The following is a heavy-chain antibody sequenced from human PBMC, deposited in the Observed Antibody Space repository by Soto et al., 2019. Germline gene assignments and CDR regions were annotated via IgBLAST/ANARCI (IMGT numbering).Heavy chain of an antibody. CDR2: IYYSGST. V-gene: IGHV4-59*08. CDR3: ARHGNYYYYMDV. Sequence: QVQLQESGPGLVKPSETLSLTCTVSGGSISSYYWSWIRQPPGKGLEWIGYIYYSGSTNYNPSLKSRVTILVDTSKNQFSLKLSSVTAADTAVYYCARHGNYYYYMDVWGKGTTVTVSS. J-gene: IGHJ6*03. CDR1: GGSISSYY. D-gene: IGHD2-15*01.